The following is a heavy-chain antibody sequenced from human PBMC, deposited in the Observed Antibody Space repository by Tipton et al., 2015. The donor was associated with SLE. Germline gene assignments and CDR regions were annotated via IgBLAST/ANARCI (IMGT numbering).Heavy chain of an antibody. J-gene: IGHJ4*02. CDR3: ATRQGSGWYQSFDY. V-gene: IGHV3-7*02. D-gene: IGHD6-19*01. Sequence: QLVQSGAEVKKPGESLKISCKGSGYRFTSYWIGWVRQMPGKGLEWMANIKEDGGEESYVDSVKGRFTISRDNAKNSLYLQMDNLRPEDTAVYYCATRQGSGWYQSFDYWGQGSLVTVSS. CDR1: GYRFTSYW. CDR2: IKEDGGEE.